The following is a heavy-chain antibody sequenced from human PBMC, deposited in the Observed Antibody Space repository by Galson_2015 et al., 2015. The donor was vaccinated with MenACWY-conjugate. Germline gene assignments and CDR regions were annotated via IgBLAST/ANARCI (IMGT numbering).Heavy chain of an antibody. CDR3: AREAMFPIIVYAIDS. CDR1: GDSVSSNSAA. CDR2: TYYRSKWYN. D-gene: IGHD2/OR15-2a*01. J-gene: IGHJ4*02. Sequence: CAISGDSVSSNSAAWNWIRQSPSTGLEWLGRTYYRSKWYNDYAASVKSRITISPDTSTNHISLHLNSVTPEDTAVYYCAREAMFPIIVYAIDSWGPATLVTVSS. V-gene: IGHV6-1*01.